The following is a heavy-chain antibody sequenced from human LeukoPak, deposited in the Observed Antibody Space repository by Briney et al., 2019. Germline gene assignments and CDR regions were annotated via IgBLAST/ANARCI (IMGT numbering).Heavy chain of an antibody. CDR1: GGTFSSYA. D-gene: IGHD6-13*01. CDR3: ATTDVAAAVIQLRMNYYYYGMDV. Sequence: VASVTVSCKASGGTFSSYAISWVRQAPGQGLEWMGGIIPIFCTANYAQKFQGRVTITADKSTSTAYMELSSLRSEDTAVYYCATTDVAAAVIQLRMNYYYYGMDVWGKGTTVTVSS. CDR2: IIPIFCTA. V-gene: IGHV1-69*06. J-gene: IGHJ6*04.